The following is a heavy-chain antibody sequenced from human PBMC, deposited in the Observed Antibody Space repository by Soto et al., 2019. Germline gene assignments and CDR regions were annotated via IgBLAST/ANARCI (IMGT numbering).Heavy chain of an antibody. D-gene: IGHD2-8*01. Sequence: SETLSLTCAVYGGSFSGYYWSWIRQPPGKGLEWIGEINHSGSTNYNPSLKSRVTISVDRSKNQFSLKLSSVTAADTAVYYCARWWMYAPRCDPWGQGPRVTVS. J-gene: IGHJ5*02. V-gene: IGHV4-34*01. CDR2: INHSGST. CDR3: ARWWMYAPRCDP. CDR1: GGSFSGYY.